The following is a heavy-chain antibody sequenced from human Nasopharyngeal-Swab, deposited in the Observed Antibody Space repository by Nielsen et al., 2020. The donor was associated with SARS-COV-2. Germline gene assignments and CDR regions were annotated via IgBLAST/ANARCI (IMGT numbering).Heavy chain of an antibody. V-gene: IGHV1-24*01. CDR2: FDPEDGET. Sequence: ASVKVSCKVSGYTLTELSMHWVRQAPGKGLEWMGGFDPEDGETIYAQKFQGRVTMTEDTSTDTAYMELSSLRSEDTAVYYCATVPAYYGSKWGIHYWGQGTLVTVSS. D-gene: IGHD3-10*01. CDR3: ATVPAYYGSKWGIHY. J-gene: IGHJ4*02. CDR1: GYTLTELS.